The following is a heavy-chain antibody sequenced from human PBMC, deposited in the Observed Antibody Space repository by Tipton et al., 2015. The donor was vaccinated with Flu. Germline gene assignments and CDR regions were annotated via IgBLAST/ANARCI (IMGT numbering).Heavy chain of an antibody. J-gene: IGHJ5*02. CDR1: GYSISSGFY. CDR2: IYTSGST. V-gene: IGHV4-38-2*02. Sequence: TLSLTCTVSGYSISSGFYWGWIRQPPGKGLEWIGRIYTSGSTNYNPSLKSRVTISVDTSKNQFSLKLSSVTAADTAVYYCARDRVGDYSGFDPWGQGTLVTVSS. D-gene: IGHD4-17*01. CDR3: ARDRVGDYSGFDP.